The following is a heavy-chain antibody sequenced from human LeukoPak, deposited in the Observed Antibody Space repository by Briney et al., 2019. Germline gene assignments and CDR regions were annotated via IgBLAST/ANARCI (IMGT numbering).Heavy chain of an antibody. V-gene: IGHV1-46*01. CDR3: ARDQGGPASYYYYYGMDV. CDR2: INPSGGST. D-gene: IGHD2-15*01. CDR1: GYTFTSYY. J-gene: IGHJ6*02. Sequence: ASVKVSCKASGYTFTSYYMHWVRQAPGQGLEWMGIINPSGGSTSYAQKFRGRVTMTRDTSTSTVYMELSSLRSEDTAVYYCARDQGGPASYYYYYGMDVWGQGTTVTVSS.